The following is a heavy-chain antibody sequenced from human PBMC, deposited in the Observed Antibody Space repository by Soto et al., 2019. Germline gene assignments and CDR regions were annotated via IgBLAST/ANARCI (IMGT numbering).Heavy chain of an antibody. CDR3: VRESRSGGSW. J-gene: IGHJ4*02. D-gene: IGHD2-15*01. CDR2: INRDGSVT. V-gene: IGHV3-7*01. Sequence: EVQLVESGGGLVQPGGSLRVSCVASGFTFIDSWMTWVRQVPGKGLEWVANINRDGSVTNHVGSMGGRFTISRDNSRNSVYLHMINLRTEDTAIYYCVRESRSGGSWWGRGTLVTVSS. CDR1: GFTFIDSW.